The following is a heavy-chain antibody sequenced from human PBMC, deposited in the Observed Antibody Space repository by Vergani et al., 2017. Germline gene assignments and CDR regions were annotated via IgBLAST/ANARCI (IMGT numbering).Heavy chain of an antibody. V-gene: IGHV3-21*01. J-gene: IGHJ4*02. CDR1: GFTFSSYS. CDR3: ARSGPFIAVAVFLDY. CDR2: ISSSSSYI. D-gene: IGHD6-19*01. Sequence: VQLVQSGGGLVQPGGSLRLSCAASGFTFSSYSMNWVRQAPGKGLEWVSSISSSSSYIYYADSVKGRFTISRDNAKNSLYLQMNSLRAEDTAVYYCARSGPFIAVAVFLDYWGQGTLVTVSS.